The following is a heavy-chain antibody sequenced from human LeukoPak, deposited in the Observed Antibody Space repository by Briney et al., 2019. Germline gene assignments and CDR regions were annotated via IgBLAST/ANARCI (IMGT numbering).Heavy chain of an antibody. V-gene: IGHV3-21*01. J-gene: IGHJ4*02. D-gene: IGHD3-3*01. CDR1: GFSFSSYS. CDR2: ISSTSNYI. Sequence: GGSLRLSCAASGFSFSSYSMNWVRQAPGKGLEWVSSISSTSNYIYYADSVKGRFTISRDTAKNSLYLQMNSLRVEDTAVYYCVRDDRWSFDFWGQGTLVTVSS. CDR3: VRDDRWSFDF.